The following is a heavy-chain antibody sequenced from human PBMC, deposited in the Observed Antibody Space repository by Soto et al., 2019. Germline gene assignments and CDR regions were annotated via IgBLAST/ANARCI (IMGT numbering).Heavy chain of an antibody. CDR3: ARDQNYDILTGYYIPSPDAFDI. V-gene: IGHV1-69*13. Sequence: ASVKVSCKASGGTFSSYAISWVRQAPGQGLEWMGGIIPIFGTANYAQKFQGRVTITADESTSTAYMEQSNLRSEDTAVYYCARDQNYDILTGYYIPSPDAFDIWGQGTMVTVSS. J-gene: IGHJ3*02. CDR2: IIPIFGTA. D-gene: IGHD3-9*01. CDR1: GGTFSSYA.